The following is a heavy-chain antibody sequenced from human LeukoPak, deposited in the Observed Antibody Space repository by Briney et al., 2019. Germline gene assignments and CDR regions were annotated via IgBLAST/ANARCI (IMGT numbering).Heavy chain of an antibody. CDR1: GFTFSSYG. CDR2: ISYDGSNK. D-gene: IGHD3-10*01. CDR3: AKVGMVRGVTTYYYYMGV. Sequence: GRSLRLSCAASGFTFSSYGMHWVRQAPGKGLEWVAVISYDGSNKYYADSVKGRFTISRDNSKNTLYLQMNSLRAEDTAVYYCAKVGMVRGVTTYYYYMGVWGKGTTVTISS. V-gene: IGHV3-30*18. J-gene: IGHJ6*03.